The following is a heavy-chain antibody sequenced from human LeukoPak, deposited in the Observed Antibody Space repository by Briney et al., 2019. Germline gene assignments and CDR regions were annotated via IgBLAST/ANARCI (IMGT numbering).Heavy chain of an antibody. CDR2: INHSGST. V-gene: IGHV4-34*01. D-gene: IGHD3-22*01. J-gene: IGHJ4*02. Sequence: PSETLSLTCAVYGGSFSGYYWSWIRQPPGKGLGWIGEINHSGSTNYNPSLKSRVTISVDTSKNQFSLKLSSVTAADTAVYYCARIAKTYYYDSGYFDYWGQGTLVTVSS. CDR3: ARIAKTYYYDSGYFDY. CDR1: GGSFSGYY.